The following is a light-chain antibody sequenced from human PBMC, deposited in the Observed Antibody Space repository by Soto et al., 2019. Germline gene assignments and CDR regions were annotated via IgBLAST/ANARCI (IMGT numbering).Light chain of an antibody. J-gene: IGKJ5*01. CDR3: QQFNSYVIT. V-gene: IGKV1-13*02. CDR1: QDITSA. Sequence: AIQLTPSPSSLSASVGDRVTITCRASQDITSALAWYQQKPGKAPNLLIYAASSLKSGVTSRFSGSGSGTDFTLTISSLQPEDFATYYCQQFNSYVITFGQGTRLVTK. CDR2: AAS.